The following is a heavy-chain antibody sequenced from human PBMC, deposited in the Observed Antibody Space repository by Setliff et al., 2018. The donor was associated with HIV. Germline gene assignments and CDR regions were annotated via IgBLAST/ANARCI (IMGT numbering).Heavy chain of an antibody. V-gene: IGHV3-23*01. Sequence: GGSLRLSCAASGFTFDRYWMHWVRQAPGEGLVWVSAISGSGGSTYYADSVKGRFTISRDNSKNTLYLQMNSLRAEDTAVYYCARGNGWVQDYWGQGTLVTVSS. J-gene: IGHJ4*02. CDR1: GFTFDRYW. D-gene: IGHD6-19*01. CDR2: ISGSGGST. CDR3: ARGNGWVQDY.